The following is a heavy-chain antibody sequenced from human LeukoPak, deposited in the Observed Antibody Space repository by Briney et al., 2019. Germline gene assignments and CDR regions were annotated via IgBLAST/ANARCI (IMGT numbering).Heavy chain of an antibody. J-gene: IGHJ4*02. D-gene: IGHD3-22*01. Sequence: GSLRLSCAASGFPLSNYWMHLVRPAPGKGLVWVSRINSDGSSTSYADSMKGRFTISRDNAKKTLYLQMNSLRAEDTAVYYCARASGTDSSGYVEIDFWGQGTLVTVSS. CDR3: ARASGTDSSGYVEIDF. CDR2: INSDGSST. CDR1: GFPLSNYW. V-gene: IGHV3-74*01.